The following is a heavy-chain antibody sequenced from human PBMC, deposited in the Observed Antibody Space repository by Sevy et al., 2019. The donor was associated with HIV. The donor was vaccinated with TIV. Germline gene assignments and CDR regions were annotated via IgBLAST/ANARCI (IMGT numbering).Heavy chain of an antibody. J-gene: IGHJ4*02. V-gene: IGHV3-23*01. Sequence: GGSLRLSCAASGFTFSSYAMSWVRQAPGKGLEWVSVISGSGGSTYYADTLKGRFTISRDNSKNKLYLQMNSLSAEDTAVYYCAKDHLSNSFYGGNHFDYWGQGTLVTVSS. CDR2: ISGSGGST. D-gene: IGHD4-17*01. CDR1: GFTFSSYA. CDR3: AKDHLSNSFYGGNHFDY.